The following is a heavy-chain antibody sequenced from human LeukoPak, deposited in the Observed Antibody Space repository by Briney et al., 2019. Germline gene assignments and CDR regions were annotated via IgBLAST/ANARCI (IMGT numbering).Heavy chain of an antibody. CDR2: IYSGGTT. J-gene: IGHJ6*02. V-gene: IGHV3-53*01. CDR3: ARELVVTAGDHYYYGMDV. D-gene: IGHD2-8*02. Sequence: GGSLRLSCAASGFTVSSNYMSWVRQAPGKGLEWVSVIYSGGTTYYADSVKGRFTISRDNSKNTLFLQMNSLRAEDTAVYYCARELVVTAGDHYYYGMDVWGQGTTVTVS. CDR1: GFTVSSNY.